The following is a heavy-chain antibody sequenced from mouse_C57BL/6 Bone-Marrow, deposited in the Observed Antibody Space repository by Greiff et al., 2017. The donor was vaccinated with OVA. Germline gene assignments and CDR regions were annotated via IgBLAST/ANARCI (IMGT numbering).Heavy chain of an antibody. V-gene: IGHV5-4*01. J-gene: IGHJ2*01. CDR2: ISDGGSYT. D-gene: IGHD4-1*01. CDR1: GFTFSSYA. Sequence: EVQVVESGGGLVKPGGSLKLSCAASGFTFSSYAMSWVRQTPEKRLEWVATISDGGSYTYYPDNVKGRFTISRDNAKNNLYLQMSHLKSEDTAMYYCAREETGTGYWGQGTTLTVSS. CDR3: AREETGTGY.